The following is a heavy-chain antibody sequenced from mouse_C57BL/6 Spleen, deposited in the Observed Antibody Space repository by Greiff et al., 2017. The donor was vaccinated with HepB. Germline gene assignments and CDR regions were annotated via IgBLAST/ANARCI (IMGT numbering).Heavy chain of an antibody. CDR2: IDPSDSYT. J-gene: IGHJ2*01. V-gene: IGHV1-69*01. CDR1: GYTFTSYW. Sequence: QVQLQQSGAELVMPGASVKLSCKASGYTFTSYWMHWVKQRPGQGLEWIGEIDPSDSYTNYNQKFKGKSTLTVDKSSSTAYMQLSSLTSEDSAVYYCARTGANWDDDYWGQGTTLTVSS. CDR3: ARTGANWDDDY. D-gene: IGHD4-1*01.